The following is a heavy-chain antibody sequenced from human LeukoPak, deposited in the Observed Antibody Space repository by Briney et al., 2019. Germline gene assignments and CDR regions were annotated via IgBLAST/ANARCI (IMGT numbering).Heavy chain of an antibody. D-gene: IGHD2-15*01. CDR2: IYYSGST. CDR3: ARVLKWSFDY. Sequence: PSETLSLTCTVSGGSISSYYWSWIRQPPGKGLEWIGYIYYSGSTYYNPSLKSRVTISVDTSKNQFSLKLSSVTAADTAVYYCARVLKWSFDYWGQGTLVTVSS. V-gene: IGHV4-59*12. CDR1: GGSISSYY. J-gene: IGHJ4*02.